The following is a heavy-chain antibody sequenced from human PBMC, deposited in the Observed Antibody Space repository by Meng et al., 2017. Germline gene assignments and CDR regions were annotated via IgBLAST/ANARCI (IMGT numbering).Heavy chain of an antibody. Sequence: SVKVSCKASGGTFSSYTISWVRQAPGQGLEWMGRIIPILGIANYAQKFQGRVTITADKSTSTAYMELSSLRSEDTAVYYCARRYCSSTSCYHAGYFQHWGQGTLVTVSS. CDR2: IIPILGIA. D-gene: IGHD2-2*01. CDR3: ARRYCSSTSCYHAGYFQH. CDR1: GGTFSSYT. J-gene: IGHJ1*01. V-gene: IGHV1-69*02.